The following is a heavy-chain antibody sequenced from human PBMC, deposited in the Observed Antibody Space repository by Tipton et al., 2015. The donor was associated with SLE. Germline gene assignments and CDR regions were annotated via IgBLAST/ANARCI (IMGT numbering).Heavy chain of an antibody. J-gene: IGHJ4*02. D-gene: IGHD3-22*01. Sequence: TLSLTCTVSGGSISSHYWSWTRQPPGKGLEWIGYIYYSGSTNYNPSLKSRVTISVDTSKNQFSLKLSSVTAADTAVYYCARFRGYDSSGYYHFDYWGQGTLVTVSS. V-gene: IGHV4-59*11. CDR3: ARFRGYDSSGYYHFDY. CDR2: IYYSGST. CDR1: GGSISSHY.